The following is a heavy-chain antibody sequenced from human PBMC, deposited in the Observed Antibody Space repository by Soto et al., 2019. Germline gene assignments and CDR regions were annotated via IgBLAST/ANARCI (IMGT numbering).Heavy chain of an antibody. CDR1: GGSFSGYY. V-gene: IGHV4-34*01. CDR2: INHSGST. D-gene: IGHD2-15*01. CDR3: AGRVVVAAAVENNWFDP. J-gene: IGHJ5*02. Sequence: QVQLQQWGAGLLKPSETLSLTCAVYGGSFSGYYWSWIRQPPGKGLEWIGEINHSGSTNYNPSLKSRVTISVDTSKNQCSLKLSSVTAADTAVYYCAGRVVVAAAVENNWFDPWGQGTLVTVSS.